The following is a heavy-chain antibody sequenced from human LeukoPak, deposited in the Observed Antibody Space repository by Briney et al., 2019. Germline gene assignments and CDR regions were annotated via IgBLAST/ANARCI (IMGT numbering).Heavy chain of an antibody. J-gene: IGHJ4*02. CDR3: AKDGSYYDFDY. Sequence: GGSLRRSCAASGFTFSSYAMSWVRQAPGNGLDWVSTISGSDGSTYYADCVKGRFTISRDNSRSSLYLQMSSLRAEDTAVYYCAKDGSYYDFDYWAQGILVAVSS. CDR1: GFTFSSYA. CDR2: ISGSDGST. V-gene: IGHV3-23*01. D-gene: IGHD3-3*01.